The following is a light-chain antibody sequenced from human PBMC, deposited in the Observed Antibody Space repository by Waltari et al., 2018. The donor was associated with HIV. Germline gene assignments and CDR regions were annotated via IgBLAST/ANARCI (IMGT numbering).Light chain of an antibody. CDR1: RIGTKS. CDR2: YDS. CDR3: EVWDETRNRVV. J-gene: IGLJ2*01. Sequence: YVLTQPPSVSVAQGKTATITCEGDRIGTKSVHWYQQKSGQAPQLIIYYDSDRPSGIPERSSGSNSGSAATLTISRVEDGDEADYYCEVWDETRNRVVFGGGTKLFAL. V-gene: IGLV3-21*04.